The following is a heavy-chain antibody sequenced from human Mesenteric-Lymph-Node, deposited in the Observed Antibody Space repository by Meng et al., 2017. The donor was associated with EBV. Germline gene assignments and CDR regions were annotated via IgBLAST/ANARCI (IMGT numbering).Heavy chain of an antibody. CDR1: GDLIRSSGHY. Sequence: QVQLQESGPGLVKPSETLSLTCTVSGDLIRSSGHYWGWIRQPPGKGLEWIGSLYYTGSIYYTPSLESRVTISVDTSKNHFSLKLTSVTAADTAVYYCARAEVYCGGDCYFFDFWGQGTLVTVSS. CDR3: ARAEVYCGGDCYFFDF. CDR2: LYYTGSI. V-gene: IGHV4-39*07. J-gene: IGHJ5*01. D-gene: IGHD2-21*02.